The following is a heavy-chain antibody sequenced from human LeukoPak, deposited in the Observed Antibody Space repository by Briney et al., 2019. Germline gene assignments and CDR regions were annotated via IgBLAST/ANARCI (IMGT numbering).Heavy chain of an antibody. V-gene: IGHV3-7*01. Sequence: GGSLRLSCAASGFTFSSYWMSWVRQAPGKGLEWVANIKQDVSEKYYVDSVKGRFTISRDNAKNSLYLQMNSLRAEDTAVYYCARASIAAAGTIGLFDYWGQGTLVTVSS. CDR3: ARASIAAAGTIGLFDY. CDR2: IKQDVSEK. CDR1: GFTFSSYW. J-gene: IGHJ4*02. D-gene: IGHD6-13*01.